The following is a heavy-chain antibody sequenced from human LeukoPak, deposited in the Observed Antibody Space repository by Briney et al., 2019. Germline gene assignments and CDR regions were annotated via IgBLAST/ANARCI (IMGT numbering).Heavy chain of an antibody. Sequence: GGSLRLSCAASGFTFSSYAVSWVRQAPGKGLEWVSAISGSGGSTYYADSAKGRFTISRDNSKNTLYLQMNSLRAEDTAVYYCAKDSRTTMIVVVITTSIAFDYWGQGTLVTVSS. CDR3: AKDSRTTMIVVVITTSIAFDY. V-gene: IGHV3-23*01. CDR2: ISGSGGST. CDR1: GFTFSSYA. D-gene: IGHD3-22*01. J-gene: IGHJ4*02.